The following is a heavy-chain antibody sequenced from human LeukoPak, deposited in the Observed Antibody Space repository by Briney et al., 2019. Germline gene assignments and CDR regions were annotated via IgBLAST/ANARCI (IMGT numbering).Heavy chain of an antibody. CDR3: AREPLQAGGFDF. CDR2: VYTRGST. V-gene: IGHV4-61*02. J-gene: IGHJ4*02. Sequence: SETLSLTCTVSGGSTSSGNYYWSWIRQPAGKGLEWIGRVYTRGSTIYNPSLKSRVTISVDTSKNQFSLKLSSVTAADTAVYYCAREPLQAGGFDFWGQGTLVSVSS. CDR1: GGSTSSGNYY. D-gene: IGHD3-16*01.